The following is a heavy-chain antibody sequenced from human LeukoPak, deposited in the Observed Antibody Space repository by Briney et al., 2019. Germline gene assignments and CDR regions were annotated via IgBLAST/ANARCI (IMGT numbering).Heavy chain of an antibody. Sequence: TLSLTCAVSGGSISSGGYSWSWIRQPPGKGLEWIGYIYYSGSTYYNPSLKSRVTISVDTSKNQFSLKLSSVTAADTAVYYCASYLRYSSPDKINWFDPWGQGTLVTVSS. CDR1: GGSISSGGYS. D-gene: IGHD6-13*01. CDR3: ASYLRYSSPDKINWFDP. CDR2: IYYSGST. V-gene: IGHV4-30-4*07. J-gene: IGHJ5*02.